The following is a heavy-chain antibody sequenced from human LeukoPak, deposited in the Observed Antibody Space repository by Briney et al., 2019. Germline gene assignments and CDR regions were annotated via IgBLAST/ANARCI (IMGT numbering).Heavy chain of an antibody. V-gene: IGHV4-59*08. CDR2: IYYSGST. CDR3: AGITMIVDLMDY. D-gene: IGHD3-22*01. J-gene: IGHJ4*02. Sequence: PSETLSLTCTVSGGSISSYYWSWIRQPPGKGLEWIGYIYYSGSTNYNPSLKSRVTISVDTSKNQFSLKLSSVTAADTAVYYCAGITMIVDLMDYWGQGTLVTVSS. CDR1: GGSISSYY.